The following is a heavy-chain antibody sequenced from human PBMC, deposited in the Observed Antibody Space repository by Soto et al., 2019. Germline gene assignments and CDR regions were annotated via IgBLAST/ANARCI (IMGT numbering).Heavy chain of an antibody. V-gene: IGHV3-30*18. Sequence: QVQLVESGGGVVQPGRSLRLSCAASGFTFSNYGMHWVRQAPGKGREWVIVISYDGNVAYYADSVKGRFTISRDNSKNTLYLQMNSLRPEDTDMYYCAKEGPITNWYFDYWGQGTLVTVSS. D-gene: IGHD1-1*01. CDR2: ISYDGNVA. CDR3: AKEGPITNWYFDY. CDR1: GFTFSNYG. J-gene: IGHJ4*02.